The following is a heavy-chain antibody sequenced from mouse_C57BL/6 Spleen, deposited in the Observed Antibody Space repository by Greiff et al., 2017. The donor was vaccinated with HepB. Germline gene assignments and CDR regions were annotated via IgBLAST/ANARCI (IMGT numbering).Heavy chain of an antibody. CDR1: GYTFTSYW. CDR3: ARSLYSSYGGFFAY. CDR2: IDPSDSYT. Sequence: QVQLQQPGAELVMPGASVKLSCKASGYTFTSYWMHWVKQRPGQGLEWIGEIDPSDSYTNYNQKFKGKSTLTVDKSSSTAYMQLSSLTSEDSAVYYCARSLYSSYGGFFAYWGQGTLVTVSA. J-gene: IGHJ3*01. V-gene: IGHV1-69*01. D-gene: IGHD2-5*01.